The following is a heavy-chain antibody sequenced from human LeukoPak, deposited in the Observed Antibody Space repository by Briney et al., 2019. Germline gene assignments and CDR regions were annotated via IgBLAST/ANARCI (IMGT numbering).Heavy chain of an antibody. Sequence: SETLSLTCAVSGGSISSGGYSWSWIRQPPGKGLEWIGYIYRSGSTYYNPSLKSRVTISVDRSKNQFSLKLSSVTAADTAVYYCARGSITIFGVVNYGMDVWGQGTTVTVSS. CDR2: IYRSGST. CDR1: GGSISSGGYS. CDR3: ARGSITIFGVVNYGMDV. V-gene: IGHV4-30-2*01. D-gene: IGHD3-3*01. J-gene: IGHJ6*02.